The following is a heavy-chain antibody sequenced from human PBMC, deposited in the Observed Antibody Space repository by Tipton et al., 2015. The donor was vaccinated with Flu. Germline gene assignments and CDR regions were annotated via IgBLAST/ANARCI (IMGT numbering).Heavy chain of an antibody. J-gene: IGHJ4*02. D-gene: IGHD3-10*01. CDR1: GGSISSGGYY. Sequence: TLSLTCTVSGGSISSGGYYWSWIRQHPGKGLEWIWYIYYSGSTYYNPSLKSRVTISVDTSKNQFSLKLSSVTAADTAVYSCARGRWFGELLNDYWGQGTLVTVSS. CDR2: IYYSGST. CDR3: ARGRWFGELLNDY. V-gene: IGHV4-31*03.